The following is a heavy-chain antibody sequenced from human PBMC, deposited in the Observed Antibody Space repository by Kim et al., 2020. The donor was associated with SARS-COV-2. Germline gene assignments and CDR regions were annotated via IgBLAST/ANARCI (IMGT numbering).Heavy chain of an antibody. J-gene: IGHJ4*02. CDR1: GFTFSSYA. V-gene: IGHV3-30*04. CDR2: ISYDGSNK. Sequence: GGSLRLSCAASGFTFSSYAMHWVRQAPGKGLEWVAVISYDGSNKYYADSVKGRFTISRDNSKNTLYLQMNSLRAEDTAVYYCARVRVLEVRGVIPGDYWGQGTLVTVSS. CDR3: ARVRVLEVRGVIPGDY. D-gene: IGHD3-10*01.